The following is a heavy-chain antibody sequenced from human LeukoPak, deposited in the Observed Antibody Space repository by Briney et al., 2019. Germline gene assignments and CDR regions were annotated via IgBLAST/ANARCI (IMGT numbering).Heavy chain of an antibody. D-gene: IGHD3-22*01. V-gene: IGHV3-74*01. J-gene: IGHJ1*01. CDR1: GFTFSSYW. CDR2: IKGDGNT. Sequence: GGTLRLSCAASGFTFSSYWMHWVRQAPGQGLVWVSRIKGDGNTNYADSVKGRFTISRDNAKNTVSLQMNSLRAEDTGVYYCARAPSEIGGYYPEYFRHWGQGTLVTVSS. CDR3: ARAPSEIGGYYPEYFRH.